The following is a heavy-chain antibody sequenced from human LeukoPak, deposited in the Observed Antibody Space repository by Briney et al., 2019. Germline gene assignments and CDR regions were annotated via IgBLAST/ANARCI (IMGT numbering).Heavy chain of an antibody. CDR1: GFTFSRYW. CDR2: INRDGSST. J-gene: IGHJ3*02. D-gene: IGHD6-19*01. V-gene: IGHV3-74*01. Sequence: GGSLRLSCAASGFTFSRYWMHWVRHATGKGLVWVSRINRDGSSTKYADHVKGRFTIYRDNAKNKRYMQMNSLRAEDTAVYYCARVWLISNDAFDIWGQGTMVTVSS. CDR3: ARVWLISNDAFDI.